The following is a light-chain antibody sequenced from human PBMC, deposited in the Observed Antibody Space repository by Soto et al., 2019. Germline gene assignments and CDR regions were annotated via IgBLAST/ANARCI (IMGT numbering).Light chain of an antibody. CDR3: QQYNNWPRT. CDR1: QSVSSD. V-gene: IGKV3-15*01. Sequence: EIVMTQSPATLSEYQGERATLSCRASQSVSSDLAWYHQKPGQAPRLLIYGASTRATGIPAGFSGSGSGTEFTLTINSLQSEDFAVYYCQQYNNWPRTFGQGTKVDI. J-gene: IGKJ1*01. CDR2: GAS.